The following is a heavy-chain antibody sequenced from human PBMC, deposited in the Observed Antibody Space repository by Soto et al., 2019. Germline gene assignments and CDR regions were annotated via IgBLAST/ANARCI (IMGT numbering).Heavy chain of an antibody. Sequence: QVQLVESGGGVVQPGRSLRLSCAASGFTFNYHALNWVRQAPGKGLEWVAVISYDGDNKYIAESVKGRFTLSRDNSKNTVSLQMNSLRTEDTAMYFCARGTTTSAFSAMDVWGQGTTVTVSS. J-gene: IGHJ6*02. D-gene: IGHD1-1*01. CDR3: ARGTTTSAFSAMDV. V-gene: IGHV3-30-3*01. CDR2: ISYDGDNK. CDR1: GFTFNYHA.